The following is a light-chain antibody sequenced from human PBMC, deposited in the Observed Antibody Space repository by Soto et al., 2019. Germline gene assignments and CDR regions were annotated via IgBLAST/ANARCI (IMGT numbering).Light chain of an antibody. J-gene: IGLJ3*02. CDR2: YDR. CDR3: QLWDSGSAHRV. V-gene: IGLV3-21*01. Sequence: SYELTQPPSVSVAPGQTASITCVGHNSGSKTVHWYQQKPGQAPTLVIFYDRDRPSGIPERISGSNSGNTATLTITRVEAGDEADYYCQLWDSGSAHRVFGGGTKLTVL. CDR1: NSGSKT.